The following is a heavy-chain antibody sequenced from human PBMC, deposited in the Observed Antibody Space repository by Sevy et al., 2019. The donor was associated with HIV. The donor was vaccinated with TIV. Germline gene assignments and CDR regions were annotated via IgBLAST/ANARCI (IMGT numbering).Heavy chain of an antibody. V-gene: IGHV3-33*01. Sequence: GGSLRLSCAASGFTFSSYGMHWVRQAPGKGLEWVAVIWYDGSNKYDADSVKGRFTISRDNSKNTLYLQMNSLRAEDTAVYYCARDPYYDSSGPHLPSRSQGGMDVRGQGTTVTVSS. J-gene: IGHJ6*02. CDR1: GFTFSSYG. D-gene: IGHD3-22*01. CDR2: IWYDGSNK. CDR3: ARDPYYDSSGPHLPSRSQGGMDV.